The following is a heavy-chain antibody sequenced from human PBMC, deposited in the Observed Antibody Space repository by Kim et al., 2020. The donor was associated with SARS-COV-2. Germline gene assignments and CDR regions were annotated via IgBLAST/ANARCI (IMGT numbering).Heavy chain of an antibody. CDR2: ISSSGSTI. Sequence: GGSLRLSCAASGFTFSSYEMNWVRQAPGKGLEWVSYISSSGSTIYYADSVKGRFTISRDNAKNSLYLQMNSLRAEDTAVYYCARGVVTATVDYWGQGTLGTVSS. D-gene: IGHD2-21*02. CDR1: GFTFSSYE. J-gene: IGHJ4*02. CDR3: ARGVVTATVDY. V-gene: IGHV3-48*03.